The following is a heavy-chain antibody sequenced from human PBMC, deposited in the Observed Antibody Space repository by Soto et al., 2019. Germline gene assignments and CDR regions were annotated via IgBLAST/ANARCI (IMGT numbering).Heavy chain of an antibody. Sequence: GGSLRLSCAASGFTFSSYGMHWVRQAPGKGLEWVAVISYDGSNKYYADSVKGRFTISRDNSKNTLYLQMNSLRAEDTAVYYCAKDREHYDILTGYYSGVDYYFDYWGQGTLVTVSS. CDR3: AKDREHYDILTGYYSGVDYYFDY. CDR1: GFTFSSYG. J-gene: IGHJ4*02. CDR2: ISYDGSNK. V-gene: IGHV3-30*18. D-gene: IGHD3-9*01.